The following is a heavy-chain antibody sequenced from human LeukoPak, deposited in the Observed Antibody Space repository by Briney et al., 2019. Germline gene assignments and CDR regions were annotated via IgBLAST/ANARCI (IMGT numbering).Heavy chain of an antibody. J-gene: IGHJ4*02. Sequence: PGGSLRLSCAVSGFTVSSNYMSWVRQAPGKGLVWVSRINSDGRSTNYADSVKGRFSISRDNAENTLYLQMNSLRVEDTAVYYCVRGADTGYSSDSWGQGTLVTVSS. D-gene: IGHD3-9*01. CDR1: GFTVSSNY. CDR2: INSDGRST. CDR3: VRGADTGYSSDS. V-gene: IGHV3-74*01.